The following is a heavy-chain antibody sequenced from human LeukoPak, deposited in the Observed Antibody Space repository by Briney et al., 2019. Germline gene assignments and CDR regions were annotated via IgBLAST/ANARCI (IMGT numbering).Heavy chain of an antibody. CDR1: GGSISSGSYY. D-gene: IGHD2-2*01. J-gene: IGHJ6*02. Sequence: SETLSLTCTVSGGSISSGSYYWSWIRQPAGRGLEWIGRIYTSGSTNYNPSLKTRVTISVDTSKNLFSLKLSSVTAADTAVYYCARSDIVVVPAAIPPHYYYYGMDVWGQGTTVTVSS. V-gene: IGHV4-61*02. CDR2: IYTSGST. CDR3: ARSDIVVVPAAIPPHYYYYGMDV.